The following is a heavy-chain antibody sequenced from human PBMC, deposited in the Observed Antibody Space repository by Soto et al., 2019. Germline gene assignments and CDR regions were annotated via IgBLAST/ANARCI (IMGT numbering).Heavy chain of an antibody. D-gene: IGHD1-7*01. Sequence: QLQLQESGPGLVKPSETLSLTCSVSDDSINSDKYYWGWIRQPPGKGLEWIGSIYYRGNAYYNPSLPTRVTLSLDQAKRPVSLKLNSCAAADSAWDFRARLEGMAPISELFDLWGPGALVTVSS. CDR3: ARLEGMAPISELFDL. CDR1: DDSINSDKYY. J-gene: IGHJ4*02. V-gene: IGHV4-39*01. CDR2: IYYRGNA.